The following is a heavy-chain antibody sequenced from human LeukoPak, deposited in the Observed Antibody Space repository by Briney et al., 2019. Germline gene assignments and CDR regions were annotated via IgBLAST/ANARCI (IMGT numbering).Heavy chain of an antibody. CDR3: ATYGGDAAEYFQH. D-gene: IGHD4-23*01. CDR1: GGIYRITA. Sequence: SVKVSCKVSGGIYRITAITWVRQAPGQGLEWMGGIIPMSTTANYAQKFQGRVTITRDDSTSTAYMEVSSLRSEDTALYYCATYGGDAAEYFQHWGQGTLVTVSS. J-gene: IGHJ1*01. CDR2: IIPMSTTA. V-gene: IGHV1-69*05.